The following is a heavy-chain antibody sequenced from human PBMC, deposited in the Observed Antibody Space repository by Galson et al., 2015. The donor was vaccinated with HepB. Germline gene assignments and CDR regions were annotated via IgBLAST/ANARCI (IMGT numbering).Heavy chain of an antibody. CDR2: INHSGST. CDR1: GGSFSGYY. Sequence: SETLSLTCAVYGGSFSGYYWSWIRQPPGKGLEWIWEINHSGSTNYNPSLKSRVTISVDTSKNQFSLKLSSVTAADTAVYYCARGSGKRTSPGAFDIWGQGTMVTVSS. V-gene: IGHV4-34*01. J-gene: IGHJ3*02. D-gene: IGHD3-3*01. CDR3: ARGSGKRTSPGAFDI.